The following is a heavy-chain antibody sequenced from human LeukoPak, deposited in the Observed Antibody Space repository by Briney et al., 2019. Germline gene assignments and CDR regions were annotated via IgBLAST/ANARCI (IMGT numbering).Heavy chain of an antibody. J-gene: IGHJ4*02. CDR2: INPSGGST. CDR1: GYTSTSYC. Sequence: GASVKVSCKASGYTSTSYCMHWVRQAPGQGLEWMGIINPSGGSTSYAQKFQGRVTMTRDMSTSTVYMELSSLRSEDTAVYYCARAPRLYCTNGVCYYFDYWGQGTLVTVSS. CDR3: ARAPRLYCTNGVCYYFDY. D-gene: IGHD2-8*01. V-gene: IGHV1-46*01.